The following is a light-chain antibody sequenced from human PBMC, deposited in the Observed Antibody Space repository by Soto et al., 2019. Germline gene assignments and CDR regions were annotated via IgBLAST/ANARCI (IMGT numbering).Light chain of an antibody. J-gene: IGKJ1*01. CDR1: QTGNSN. CDR2: GAS. CDR3: QQYNSYSSM. Sequence: IGMTQSPDTLSVSAGERATLSCWTSQTGNSNLAWYQQKPGQSPRLLIYGASTRATTTPGRFSGSGYGTEFNLTISSLQPDDFATYYCQQYNSYSSMFGHGTKVDIK. V-gene: IGKV3D-15*01.